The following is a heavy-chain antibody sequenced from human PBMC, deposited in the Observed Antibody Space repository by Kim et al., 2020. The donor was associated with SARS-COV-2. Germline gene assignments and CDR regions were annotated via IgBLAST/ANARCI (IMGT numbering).Heavy chain of an antibody. CDR3: ARAATNDCYGSFDQ. CDR2: ISPSGSIT. CDR1: GFTSSNYW. Sequence: GGSLRLSCAASGFTSSNYWMPWVRQAPGKGLEWVSRISPSGSITNYADSVKGRFTISRDNAKNTLYVQMNSLRGDDTAVYYCARAATNDCYGSFDQWGQGTLVTVSS. V-gene: IGHV3-74*01. J-gene: IGHJ4*02. D-gene: IGHD2-21*01.